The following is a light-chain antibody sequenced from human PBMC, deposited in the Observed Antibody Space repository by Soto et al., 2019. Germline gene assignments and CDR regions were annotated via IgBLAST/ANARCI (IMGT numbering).Light chain of an antibody. CDR1: QSVSSSY. CDR3: QQYSHLIT. V-gene: IGKV3-20*01. Sequence: IVLTQSPGTLSLSPGERATLSCRASQSVSSSYLAWYQQKPGQAPRLLIYGASSRATGIPDRFSGSGSGTDFTFTISSLQPEDIATYYCQQYSHLITFGQGTRLEI. CDR2: GAS. J-gene: IGKJ5*01.